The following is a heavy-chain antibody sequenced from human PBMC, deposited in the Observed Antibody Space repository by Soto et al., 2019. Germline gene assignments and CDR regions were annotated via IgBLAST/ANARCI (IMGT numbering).Heavy chain of an antibody. V-gene: IGHV4-31*03. CDR2: IYYSGNT. J-gene: IGHJ6*02. Sequence: SETLSLTCTVPGGSIRSGGYYWSWVRQNPRKGLEWIGNIYYSGNTYYNPSLKSRLTISVDTSKNQFSLNLSSVTAADTAVYYCARDRLMATAGTARHYFGLDVWGQGTTVTVSS. CDR1: GGSIRSGGYY. D-gene: IGHD5-18*01. CDR3: ARDRLMATAGTARHYFGLDV.